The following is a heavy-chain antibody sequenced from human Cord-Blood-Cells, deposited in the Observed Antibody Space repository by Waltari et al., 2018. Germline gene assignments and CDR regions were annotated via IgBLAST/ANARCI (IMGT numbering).Heavy chain of an antibody. V-gene: IGHV4-38-2*02. J-gene: IGHJ3*02. Sequence: QVQLQESGPGLVKPSETLSLTCAVSGYSISSGYYWGWIRQPPGKGREWIGSIYHSGSTYYNPSLKSRVTISVDTSKNQFSLKLSSVTAADTAVYYCARDRPLYSYYDFWSGYYDAFDIWGQGTMVTVSS. D-gene: IGHD3-3*01. CDR1: GYSISSGYY. CDR2: IYHSGST. CDR3: ARDRPLYSYYDFWSGYYDAFDI.